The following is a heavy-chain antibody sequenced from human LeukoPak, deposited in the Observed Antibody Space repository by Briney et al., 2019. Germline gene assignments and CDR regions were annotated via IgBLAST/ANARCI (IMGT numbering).Heavy chain of an antibody. J-gene: IGHJ4*02. CDR2: ISTYNGNT. V-gene: IGHV1-18*01. CDR3: ARGGAYCGGDCYPVPFDY. CDR1: GYTFTSYG. Sequence: ASVKVSCKASGYTFTSYGISWVRQAPGQGLEWMGWISTYNGNTNYAQKLQGRVTTTTDTSTSTAYMEVRSLRSEDTAVYYCARGGAYCGGDCYPVPFDYWGQGTLVTVSS. D-gene: IGHD2-21*02.